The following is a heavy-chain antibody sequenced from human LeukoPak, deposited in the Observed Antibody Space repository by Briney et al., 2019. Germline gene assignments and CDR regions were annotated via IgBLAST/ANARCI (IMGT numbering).Heavy chain of an antibody. CDR1: GYTFTSYG. Sequence: ASVKVSCKASGYTFTSYGISWVRQAPGQGLEWMGWISANSGNTDYAQKVQGRVTMTTDTSTTTVYMELRSLRSDDTAVYYCARGNGAGSYWGQGTLVTVSS. CDR2: ISANSGNT. J-gene: IGHJ4*02. D-gene: IGHD4-17*01. V-gene: IGHV1-18*01. CDR3: ARGNGAGSY.